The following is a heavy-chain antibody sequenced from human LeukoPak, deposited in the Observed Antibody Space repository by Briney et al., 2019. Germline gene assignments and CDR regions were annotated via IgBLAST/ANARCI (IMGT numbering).Heavy chain of an antibody. Sequence: APVRACCTASGHTFTPYDTTWVRQATGHRLGCRGWMHPNSGNTAYAQKFQGRVTITRNPSISTAYMEVSSLRSEDTAVYYCPREDYYDSGSNDYWGQGTLVTVSS. J-gene: IGHJ4*02. CDR2: MHPNSGNT. D-gene: IGHD3-22*01. CDR3: PREDYYDSGSNDY. V-gene: IGHV1-8*01. CDR1: GHTFTPYD.